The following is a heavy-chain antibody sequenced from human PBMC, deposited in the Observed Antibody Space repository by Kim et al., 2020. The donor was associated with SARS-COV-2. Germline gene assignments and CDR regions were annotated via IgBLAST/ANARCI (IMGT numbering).Heavy chain of an antibody. J-gene: IGHJ5*02. CDR3: ARVGVGCERHRWLDP. D-gene: IGHD2-21*01. V-gene: IGHV3-7*03. Sequence: DSVKGRFTISRDNANKSLYLQLNSLRAEDTAAYYCARVGVGCERHRWLDPWGQGTVVTVSS.